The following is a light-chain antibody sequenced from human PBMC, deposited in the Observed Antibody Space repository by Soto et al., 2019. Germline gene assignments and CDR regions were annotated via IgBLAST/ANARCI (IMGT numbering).Light chain of an antibody. J-gene: IGLJ1*01. CDR3: GTWDSSLSVYV. V-gene: IGLV1-51*01. Sequence: QSVLTQPPSVSAAPGQKVTISCSGSSSNIGNNYVSWYQQLPGTAPKLHIYDNNKRPSGIPDRFSGSKSGTSATLGITGLQNGDEADYYCGTWDSSLSVYVFGTGPKLTVL. CDR1: SSNIGNNY. CDR2: DNN.